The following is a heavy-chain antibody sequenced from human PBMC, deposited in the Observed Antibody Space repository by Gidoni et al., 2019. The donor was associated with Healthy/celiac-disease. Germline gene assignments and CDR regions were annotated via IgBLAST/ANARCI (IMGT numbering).Heavy chain of an antibody. CDR1: GGPFSSDA. D-gene: IGHD6-19*01. CDR3: ASKGGSGWSSRERSWFDP. V-gene: IGHV1-69*04. Sequence: QVQLLQSGAEVQKPGSSVKVSCKASGGPFSSDAISWLRQAPGQGLEWLGRIITILGIANYEQKFQGRVTITSDKSTSTADMELSILRSEDTAVDYCASKGGSGWSSRERSWFDPWGQGTLVTVSS. CDR2: IITILGIA. J-gene: IGHJ5*02.